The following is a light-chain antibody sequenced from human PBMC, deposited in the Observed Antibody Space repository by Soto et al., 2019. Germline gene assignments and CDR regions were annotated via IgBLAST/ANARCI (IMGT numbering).Light chain of an antibody. Sequence: EIVLTQSPGTLSLSPGERATLSCRASQSVSSYYLAWYQQKPGQAPRLLIYAASSRATGIPDRFSGGGSGTDFTLTISRLEPEDFAVYYCQQYNTWPWTFGQGTKVEIK. CDR2: AAS. J-gene: IGKJ1*01. CDR3: QQYNTWPWT. V-gene: IGKV3-20*01. CDR1: QSVSSYY.